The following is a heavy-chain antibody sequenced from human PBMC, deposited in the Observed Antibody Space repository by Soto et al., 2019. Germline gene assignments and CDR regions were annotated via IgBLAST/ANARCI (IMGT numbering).Heavy chain of an antibody. V-gene: IGHV5-51*03. Sequence: EVQLVQSGAEVKKPGESLKISCKGSGYSFTNYWIGWVRQMPGKGLEWMGIIYPGDSDTRYSPSFQGQFTISADKSISTAYLQWSSLKASDTAMYYCARAMVRGKNYYGVDVWGQGTTVTVSS. CDR3: ARAMVRGKNYYGVDV. CDR2: IYPGDSDT. J-gene: IGHJ6*02. D-gene: IGHD3-10*01. CDR1: GYSFTNYW.